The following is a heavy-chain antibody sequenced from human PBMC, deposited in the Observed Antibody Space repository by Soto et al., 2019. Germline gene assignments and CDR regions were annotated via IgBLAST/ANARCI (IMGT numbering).Heavy chain of an antibody. J-gene: IGHJ4*02. CDR1: GFSFRTYA. V-gene: IGHV3-30*04. D-gene: IGHD2-8*01. CDR2: ISSDGRKE. Sequence: QEQLVESGGGVVQPGRSLRLSCAASGFSFRTYAMHWVRQAPGKGLEWVAVISSDGRKEFYVDSVKGRFTISRDNSKNTLYLQMNSPRADDTAMYYCERDNGGYWGQGTLVTVSS. CDR3: ERDNGGY.